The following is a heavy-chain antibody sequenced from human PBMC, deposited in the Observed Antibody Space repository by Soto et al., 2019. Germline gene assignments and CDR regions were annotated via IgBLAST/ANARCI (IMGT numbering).Heavy chain of an antibody. Sequence: QVQLQESGPGLVKPSQTLSLTCTVSGGSISSGGYYWSWIRQHPGKGLEWIGYIYYSGSTYYNPYLMSRVTXXVXTXXNQFSLKLSSVTAADTAVYYCARGVIVVVPAAMGEWSQGTLVTVSS. J-gene: IGHJ4*02. CDR2: IYYSGST. V-gene: IGHV4-31*03. CDR3: ARGVIVVVPAAMGE. CDR1: GGSISSGGYY. D-gene: IGHD2-2*01.